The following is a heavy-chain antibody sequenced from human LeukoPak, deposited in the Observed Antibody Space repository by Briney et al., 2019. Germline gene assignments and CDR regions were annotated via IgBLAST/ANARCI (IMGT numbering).Heavy chain of an antibody. V-gene: IGHV3-11*04. D-gene: IGHD3-10*01. CDR3: ARDEFRARDY. CDR2: ISVSGTTI. J-gene: IGHJ4*02. Sequence: PGGSLRLSCAAFGFTVSDYYMSWIRQAPGKGLEWVSYISVSGTTIYYADSVKGRFTISRDNAKNSLYLQMNSLRADGTAVYYCARDEFRARDYWGQGTPVTVSS. CDR1: GFTVSDYY.